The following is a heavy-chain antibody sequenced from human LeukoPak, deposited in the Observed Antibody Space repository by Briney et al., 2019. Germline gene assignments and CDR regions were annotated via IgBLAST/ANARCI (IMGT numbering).Heavy chain of an antibody. J-gene: IGHJ6*03. CDR1: GFTFDDYS. D-gene: IGHD3-10*01. CDR2: ISWDGGST. V-gene: IGHV3-43*01. CDR3: AKDRHYYGSDYYYMDV. Sequence: GGSLRLSCAASGFTFDDYSMHWVRHAPGKGLEWVSLISWDGGSTYYADSVKGRFTISRDNSKNTLYLQMNCLRAEDTAVYYCAKDRHYYGSDYYYMDVWGKGTTVTISS.